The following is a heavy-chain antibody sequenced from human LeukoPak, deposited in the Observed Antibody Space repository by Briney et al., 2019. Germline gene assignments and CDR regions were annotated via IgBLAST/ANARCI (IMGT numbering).Heavy chain of an antibody. J-gene: IGHJ4*02. CDR1: GFTFSSYE. V-gene: IGHV3-48*03. D-gene: IGHD1-26*01. CDR3: VRVMWWELLVTEYYFDH. CDR2: ISTSGSTI. Sequence: GGSLRLSCAASGFTFSSYEMNWVRQAPGKGLEWMSYISTSGSTIYYADSVKGRFTISRDNAKNSLYLQMNSLRAEDTAVYYCVRVMWWELLVTEYYFDHWGQGTLSPSPQ.